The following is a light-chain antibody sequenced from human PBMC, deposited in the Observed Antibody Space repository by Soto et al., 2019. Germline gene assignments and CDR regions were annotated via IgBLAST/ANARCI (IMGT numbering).Light chain of an antibody. V-gene: IGKV3-20*01. CDR3: QQYSGSVT. CDR1: QSVRSTY. J-gene: IGKJ4*01. Sequence: EIVLTQSPGTLSLSPGERATLSCRASQSVRSTYLAWYQQKPGQAPRLLIYGASKRESGVPDRFSGGGSGTAFTLTIRSLEPEDFAVYYCQQYSGSVTFGGGTKVDIK. CDR2: GAS.